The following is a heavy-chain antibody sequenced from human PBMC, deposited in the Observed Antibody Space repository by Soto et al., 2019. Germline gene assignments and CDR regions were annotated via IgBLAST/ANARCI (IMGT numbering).Heavy chain of an antibody. CDR3: AKREVAYSSSSDY. CDR2: ISYDGSNK. J-gene: IGHJ4*02. Sequence: GGSLRLSCAASGFTFSSYGMHWVRQAPGKGLEWVAVISYDGSNKYYADSVKGRFTISRDNSKNTLYLQMNSLRAEDTAVYYCAKREVAYSSSSDYWGQGTLVTVSS. V-gene: IGHV3-30*18. D-gene: IGHD6-6*01. CDR1: GFTFSSYG.